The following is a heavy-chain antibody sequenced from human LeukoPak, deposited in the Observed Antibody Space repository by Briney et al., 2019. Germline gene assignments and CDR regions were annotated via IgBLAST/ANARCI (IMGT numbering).Heavy chain of an antibody. CDR2: IKSKTDGGTT. J-gene: IGHJ3*02. Sequence: GGSLRLSCAASGFTFSNASMSWVRQAPGKGLEWVGRIKSKTDGGTTDYAAPVKGRFTISRDDSKNTLYLQMNSLKTEDTAVFYCTTDLYYDSSGYYYGGFNAFDIWGQGTMVTVSS. D-gene: IGHD3-22*01. CDR1: GFTFSNAS. CDR3: TTDLYYDSSGYYYGGFNAFDI. V-gene: IGHV3-15*01.